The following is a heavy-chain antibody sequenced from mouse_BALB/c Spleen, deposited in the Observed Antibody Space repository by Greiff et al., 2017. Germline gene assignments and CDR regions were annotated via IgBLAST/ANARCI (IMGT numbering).Heavy chain of an antibody. Sequence: EVHLVESGPGLVKPSQSLSLTCTVTGYSITSDYAWNWIRQFPGNKLEWMGYISYSGSTSYNPSLKSRISITRDTSKNQFFLQLNSVTTEDTATYYCARYRFDGYIDYWGQGTTLTVSS. CDR3: ARYRFDGYIDY. CDR2: ISYSGST. V-gene: IGHV3-2*02. CDR1: GYSITSDYA. J-gene: IGHJ2*01. D-gene: IGHD2-3*01.